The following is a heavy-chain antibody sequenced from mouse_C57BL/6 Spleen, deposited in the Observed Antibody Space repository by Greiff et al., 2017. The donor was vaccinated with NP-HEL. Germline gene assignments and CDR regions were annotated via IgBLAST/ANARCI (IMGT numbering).Heavy chain of an antibody. CDR3: ARYRPYAMDY. J-gene: IGHJ4*01. Sequence: QVQLQQPGAELVRPGTSVKLSCKASGYTFTSYWMHWVKQRPGQGLVWIGVIDPSDSYTNYNQKFKGKATLTVDTSSSTAYMQLSSLTSEDSAVDYSARYRPYAMDYWGQGTSVTVSS. CDR2: IDPSDSYT. CDR1: GYTFTSYW. V-gene: IGHV1-59*01.